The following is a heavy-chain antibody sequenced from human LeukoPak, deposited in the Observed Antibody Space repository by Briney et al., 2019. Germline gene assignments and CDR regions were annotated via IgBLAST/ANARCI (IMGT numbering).Heavy chain of an antibody. CDR2: INHSGNT. Sequence: SETLSLTCTVYGGSFSGYYWSWIRQPPGKGPEWIGEINHSGNTNYNPSLKSRVTISVDTSKNQFSLKLSSVTAADTAVYYCARPGSSWLYYFDYWGQGTLVTVSS. J-gene: IGHJ4*02. CDR3: ARPGSSWLYYFDY. D-gene: IGHD6-13*01. V-gene: IGHV4-34*01. CDR1: GGSFSGYY.